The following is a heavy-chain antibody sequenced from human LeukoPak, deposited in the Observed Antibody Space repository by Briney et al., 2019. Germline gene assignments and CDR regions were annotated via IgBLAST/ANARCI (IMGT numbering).Heavy chain of an antibody. CDR1: GFTISSYA. CDR3: VKDRWVDY. V-gene: IGHV3-64D*06. Sequence: GGSLRLSCSVSGFTISSYAMHRVRQAPGKGLEYVSSISSDGGSTFHADSVKGRFSISRDNSKNTLSLQMSSLRAEDTAVYYCVKDRWVDYWGQGTLVTVSS. CDR2: ISSDGGST. J-gene: IGHJ4*02. D-gene: IGHD4-23*01.